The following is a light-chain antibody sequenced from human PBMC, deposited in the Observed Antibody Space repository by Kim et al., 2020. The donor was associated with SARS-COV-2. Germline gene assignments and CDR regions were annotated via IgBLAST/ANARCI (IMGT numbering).Light chain of an antibody. Sequence: SVLTQPASVSGSPGQSITISCTGTSSDVGGYNYVSWYQQYPGKAPKLMIYDVRNRPSGVSNRFFGSKSANTASLTISGLQAEDEADYYCSSYTSSSTLVFGGGTKLTVL. J-gene: IGLJ2*01. CDR1: SSDVGGYNY. CDR2: DVR. V-gene: IGLV2-14*03. CDR3: SSYTSSSTLV.